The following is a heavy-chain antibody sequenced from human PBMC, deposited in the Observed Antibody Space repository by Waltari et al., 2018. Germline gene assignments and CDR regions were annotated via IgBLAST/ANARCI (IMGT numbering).Heavy chain of an antibody. V-gene: IGHV4-4*07. CDR3: AREGGSYYRNWFDP. D-gene: IGHD3-10*01. CDR1: GVPMTAYS. CDR2: SYTNGNT. J-gene: IGHJ5*02. Sequence: QVRLQDSGPRLVKPSETLALTCTVPGVPMTAYSWSWIRQPAGKGLEWIGRSYTNGNTNPNPSLMSRVTMSVDTSKKQVSLKLTSVTAADTAVYFCAREGGSYYRNWFDPWGQGTPVTVSS.